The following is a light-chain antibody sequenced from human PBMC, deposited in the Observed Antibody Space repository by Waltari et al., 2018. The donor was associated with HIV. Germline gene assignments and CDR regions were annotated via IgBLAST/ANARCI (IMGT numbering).Light chain of an antibody. V-gene: IGKV4-1*01. Sequence: DIVMTQSPDSLVVSLGERATINCKSSQSVLYRSNNRNYLDWYQQKPRQPPKLLIYWASTRESGVPDRFSGRGSWTDFTLTISSLQAEDVAVYYCQQYYSTPWTFGQGTKVEIK. J-gene: IGKJ1*01. CDR3: QQYYSTPWT. CDR2: WAS. CDR1: QSVLYRSNNRNY.